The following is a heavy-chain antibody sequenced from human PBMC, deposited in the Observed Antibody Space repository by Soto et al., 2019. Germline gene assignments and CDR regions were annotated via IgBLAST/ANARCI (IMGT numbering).Heavy chain of an antibody. V-gene: IGHV3-30*18. CDR1: GFTFSSYG. D-gene: IGHD1-26*01. CDR3: AKSGSGPLYYFDY. CDR2: ISYDGSNK. Sequence: GSLRLSCAASGFTFSSYGMHWVRQAPGKGLEWVAVISYDGSNKYYADSVKGRFTISRDNSKNTLYLQMNSLRAEDTAVYYCAKSGSGPLYYFDYWGQGTLVTVSS. J-gene: IGHJ4*02.